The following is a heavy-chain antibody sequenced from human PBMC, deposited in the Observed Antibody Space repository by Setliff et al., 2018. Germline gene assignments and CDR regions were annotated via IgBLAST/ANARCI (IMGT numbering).Heavy chain of an antibody. D-gene: IGHD3-10*01. CDR2: INQDGSGK. CDR3: AKDKDVRVDYFDY. J-gene: IGHJ4*02. Sequence: GGSLRLSCAASGFTFSSFWMAWVRQNPGRGLEWVANINQDGSGKFYVDXXKGRFTISRDNAKNSLSLQMNGLRAEDTAIYYCAKDKDVRVDYFDYWGPGTLVTVSS. V-gene: IGHV3-7*03. CDR1: GFTFSSFW.